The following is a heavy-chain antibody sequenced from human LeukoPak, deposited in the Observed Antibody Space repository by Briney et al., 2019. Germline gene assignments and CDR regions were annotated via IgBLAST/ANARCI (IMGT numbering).Heavy chain of an antibody. CDR3: VRGDILTGYFY. V-gene: IGHV1-18*01. CDR1: GYTFTSYG. Sequence: ASVKVSCKASGYTFTSYGISWVRQAPGQGLEWMGWISAYNGNTNYAQKFQGRVTMTRDTSISTAYMELSRLRPDDTAVYYCVRGDILTGYFYWGQGTLVTVSS. D-gene: IGHD3-9*01. CDR2: ISAYNGNT. J-gene: IGHJ4*02.